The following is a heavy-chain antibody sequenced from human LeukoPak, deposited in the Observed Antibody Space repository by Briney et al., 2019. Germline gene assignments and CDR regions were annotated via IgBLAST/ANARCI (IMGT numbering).Heavy chain of an antibody. V-gene: IGHV3-23*01. Sequence: GGSLRLSCVASGFTFSGYAMSWVRQAPGKGLERVSSISAGATNTYYAGSVKGRFTISRDNSKNTLYLQMNSLRAEDTAIYYCGKGKAVVGAAGPDYWGQGTLVTVSS. D-gene: IGHD2-15*01. J-gene: IGHJ4*02. CDR3: GKGKAVVGAAGPDY. CDR2: ISAGATNT. CDR1: GFTFSGYA.